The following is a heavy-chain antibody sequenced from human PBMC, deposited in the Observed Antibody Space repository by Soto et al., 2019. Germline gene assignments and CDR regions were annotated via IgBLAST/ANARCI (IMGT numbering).Heavy chain of an antibody. Sequence: QAKLVQSGAEVKKPGASVKVSCKASGYTFYSHSISWVRQAPGQGLEWMGRINADNINTKYAQKLRGRVTMPTETSTSTVYMELRKLRSDDTAVYYCARCIQEDYYYGMDVWGQGTTVTVSS. V-gene: IGHV1-18*01. CDR3: ARCIQEDYYYGMDV. D-gene: IGHD5-18*01. J-gene: IGHJ6*02. CDR2: INADNINT. CDR1: GYTFYSHS.